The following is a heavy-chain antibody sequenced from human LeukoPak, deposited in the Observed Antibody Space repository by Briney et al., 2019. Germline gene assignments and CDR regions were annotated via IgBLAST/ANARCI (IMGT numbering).Heavy chain of an antibody. CDR3: AKDPRIRKKIAAAGYFDY. V-gene: IGHV3-33*06. CDR1: GFTFSSYG. D-gene: IGHD6-13*01. Sequence: PGGSLRLSCAAPGFTFSSYGMHWVRQAPGKGLEWVAVIWYDGSNKYYADSVKGRFTISRDNSKNTLYLQMNSLRAEDTAVYYCAKDPRIRKKIAAAGYFDYWGQGTLVTVSS. CDR2: IWYDGSNK. J-gene: IGHJ4*02.